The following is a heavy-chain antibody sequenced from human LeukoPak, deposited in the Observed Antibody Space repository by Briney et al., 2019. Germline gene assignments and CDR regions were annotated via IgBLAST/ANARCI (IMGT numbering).Heavy chain of an antibody. V-gene: IGHV4-38-2*01. D-gene: IGHD2-15*01. CDR1: GYSISSGYY. Sequence: LETLSLTCAVSGYSISSGYYWGWIRQPPGKGLEWIGSIYHSGSTYYNPSLKSRVTISVDTSKNQFSLKLSSVTDADTAVYYCARGDIDYYYMDVWGKGTTVTVSS. CDR2: IYHSGST. J-gene: IGHJ6*03. CDR3: ARGDIDYYYMDV.